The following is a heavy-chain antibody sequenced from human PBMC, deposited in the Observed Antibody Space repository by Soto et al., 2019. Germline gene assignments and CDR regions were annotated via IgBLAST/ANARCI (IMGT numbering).Heavy chain of an antibody. CDR3: AQSRYLYDGRSAGYFFYY. V-gene: IGHV2-70*01. CDR1: RFPLRTSGMC. D-gene: IGHD3-22*01. Sequence: GPTLRNPPQTITLACTSSRFPLRTSGMCVSWIRQPPVTALVWLALIDWADDKDYSTYLRTRHTISKYTSKNQEVLTMTSMDAVDTATDYCAQSRYLYDGRSAGYFFYYWGQGTPVT. J-gene: IGHJ4*02. CDR2: IDWADDK.